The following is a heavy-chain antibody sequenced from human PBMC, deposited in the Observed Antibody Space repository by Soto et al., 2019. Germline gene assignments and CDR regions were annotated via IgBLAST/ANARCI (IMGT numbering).Heavy chain of an antibody. D-gene: IGHD3-3*01. CDR3: AKDKRYYDFWSGYRSVSSYGMDV. CDR1: GFTFDDYA. CDR2: ISWNSGSI. J-gene: IGHJ6*02. V-gene: IGHV3-9*01. Sequence: GGSLRLSRAASGFTFDDYAMHWVRQAPGKGLEWVSGISWNSGSIGYADSVKGRFTISRDNAKNSLYLQMNSLRAEDTALYYCAKDKRYYDFWSGYRSVSSYGMDVWGQGTTVTVSS.